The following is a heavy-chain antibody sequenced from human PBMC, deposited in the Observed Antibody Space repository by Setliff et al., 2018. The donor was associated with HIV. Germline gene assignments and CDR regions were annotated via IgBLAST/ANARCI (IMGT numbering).Heavy chain of an antibody. Sequence: SVKVSCKAAGGTFSSYAISWVRQAPGQGLEWMGGISPILGTANYAQEFQGRVTITADESTSTAYMELNSLRSEDTAVYYCARPPSGWLQLEDAFDIWGQGTMVTVSS. D-gene: IGHD5-12*01. CDR3: ARPPSGWLQLEDAFDI. V-gene: IGHV1-69*13. CDR2: ISPILGTA. CDR1: GGTFSSYA. J-gene: IGHJ3*02.